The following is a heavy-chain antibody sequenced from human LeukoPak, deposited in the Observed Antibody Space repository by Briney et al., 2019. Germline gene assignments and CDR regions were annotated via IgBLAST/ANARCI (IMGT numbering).Heavy chain of an antibody. CDR2: IDIDGTIT. D-gene: IGHD2-8*01. CDR1: GFTFSTNW. V-gene: IGHV3-74*03. J-gene: IGHJ4*02. CDR3: ARDLNGARDY. Sequence: GGSLRLSCAASGFTFSTNWMHWVRQVPGKGLVWVSRIDIDGTITSYADSVKGRFTISRDNAKNTLYLQMNSLRVEDTAVYYCARDLNGARDYWGQGTLVSVSS.